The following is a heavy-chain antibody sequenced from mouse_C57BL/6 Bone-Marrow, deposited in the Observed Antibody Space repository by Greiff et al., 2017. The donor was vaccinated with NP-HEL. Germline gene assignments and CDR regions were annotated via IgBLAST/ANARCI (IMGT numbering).Heavy chain of an antibody. CDR1: GYTFTSYW. CDR3: ARWLLKAMDY. CDR2: IYPSDSEH. Sequence: QVQLQQPGAELVRPGSSVKLSCKASGYTFTSYWMHWVKQRPIQGLEWIGNIYPSDSEHHYNKKFQDKATLTVDKSSSTAYMQLSSLTSGDSAVYYYARWLLKAMDYWGQGTSVTVSS. D-gene: IGHD2-3*01. J-gene: IGHJ4*01. V-gene: IGHV1-52*01.